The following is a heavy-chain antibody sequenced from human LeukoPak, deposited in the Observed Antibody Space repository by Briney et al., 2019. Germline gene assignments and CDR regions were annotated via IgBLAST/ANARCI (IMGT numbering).Heavy chain of an antibody. CDR2: IYTNGSP. CDR3: AKWSLTAPHGFDI. Sequence: PSETLSLTCSVSGGSVTKYHWTWIRQPAGKGLEWIGRIYTNGSPYYSPSLKSRVTMSVDTPKNQFSLTLTSVTAADTAVYYCAKWSLTAPHGFDIWGQGTMVTVSS. CDR1: GGSVTKYH. V-gene: IGHV4-4*07. D-gene: IGHD2-21*02. J-gene: IGHJ3*02.